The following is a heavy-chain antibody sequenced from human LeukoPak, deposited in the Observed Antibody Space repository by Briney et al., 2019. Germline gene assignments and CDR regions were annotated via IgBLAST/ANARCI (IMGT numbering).Heavy chain of an antibody. CDR1: GGSFSGYY. CDR3: ARVGWYNAFDI. J-gene: IGHJ3*02. D-gene: IGHD6-19*01. V-gene: IGHV4-34*01. CDR2: INHSGST. Sequence: PSETLSLTCAVYGGSFSGYYWSWIRQPPGKGLEWIGEINHSGSTNYNPSLKSRVTISVDTSKNQFFLKLSSVTAADTAVYYCARVGWYNAFDIWGQGTMVTVSS.